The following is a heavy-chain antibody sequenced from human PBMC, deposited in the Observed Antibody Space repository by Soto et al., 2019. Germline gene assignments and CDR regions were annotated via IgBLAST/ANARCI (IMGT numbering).Heavy chain of an antibody. J-gene: IGHJ6*03. V-gene: IGHV3-23*01. CDR1: GFTFSSYA. Sequence: GGSLRLSCAASGFTFSSYAMSWVRQAPGKGLEWVSALSGSGGSTYYADSVKGRFTISRDNSKNTLYLQMNRLRAEDSAVYYCAKAQAIEVPFGRSLWSEPRVDYYYYMDVWGKGTTVTVSS. D-gene: IGHD2-2*01. CDR2: LSGSGGST. CDR3: AKAQAIEVPFGRSLWSEPRVDYYYYMDV.